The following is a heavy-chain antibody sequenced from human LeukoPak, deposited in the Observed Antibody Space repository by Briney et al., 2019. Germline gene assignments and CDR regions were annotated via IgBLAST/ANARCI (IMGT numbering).Heavy chain of an antibody. J-gene: IGHJ3*02. D-gene: IGHD1-26*01. CDR1: EFTVTTNY. CDR3: AGGYGGRYWAFDI. Sequence: PGGSLRLFCTATEFTVTTNYLSWVRQAPGKGLKWVSITYSGGNSNSADSVKGRFTITRDDSKNTLYLQMNSLRPEDTAIYYCAGGYGGRYWAFDIWGQGTMVTVFS. V-gene: IGHV3-66*01. CDR2: TYSGGNS.